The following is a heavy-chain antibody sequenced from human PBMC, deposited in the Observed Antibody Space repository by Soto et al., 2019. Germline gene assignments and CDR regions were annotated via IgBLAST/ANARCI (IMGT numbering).Heavy chain of an antibody. CDR2: ISGSGAGT. V-gene: IGHV3-23*01. CDR3: AKGPTVFGAVISFDYYYGMYF. CDR1: GFTFRTSA. D-gene: IGHD3-3*01. Sequence: LXLCCTASGFTFRTSAMSWFGQAPGRGLEWVSGISGSGAGTYYADSVKGRFTISRDNSKNTLYLQMSGLRAEDAAVYYCAKGPTVFGAVISFDYYYGMYFWGQGTPVTVSS. J-gene: IGHJ6*02.